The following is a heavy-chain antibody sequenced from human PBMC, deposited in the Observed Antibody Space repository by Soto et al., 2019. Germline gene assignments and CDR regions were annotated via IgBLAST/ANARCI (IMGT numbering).Heavy chain of an antibody. V-gene: IGHV1-2*02. CDR1: GYTFTGYY. J-gene: IGHJ4*02. CDR2: INPNSGGT. CDR3: ASAEGSYSSSWYSDRKGFDY. Sequence: GASVKVSCKASGYTFTGYYMHWVRQAPGQGLEWMGWINPNSGGTNYAQKFQGRVTMTTDTSISTAYMELSSLRSEDTAVYYCASAEGSYSSSWYSDRKGFDYWGQGTLVTVSS. D-gene: IGHD6-13*01.